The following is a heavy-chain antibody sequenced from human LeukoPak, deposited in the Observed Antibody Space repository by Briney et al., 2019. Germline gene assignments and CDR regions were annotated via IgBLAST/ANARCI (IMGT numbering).Heavy chain of an antibody. CDR1: GGSISSYY. CDR2: IYTSGST. J-gene: IGHJ6*03. V-gene: IGHV4-4*07. D-gene: IGHD1-14*01. Sequence: TSETLSLTCTVSGGSISSYYWSWIRQPAGKGLEWIGRIYTSGSTIYNPSLKSRVTMSVDTSKNQFSLKLSSVTAADMAVYYCARGRYESTRLSAYYYYYMDVWGKGTTVTVSS. CDR3: ARGRYESTRLSAYYYYYMDV.